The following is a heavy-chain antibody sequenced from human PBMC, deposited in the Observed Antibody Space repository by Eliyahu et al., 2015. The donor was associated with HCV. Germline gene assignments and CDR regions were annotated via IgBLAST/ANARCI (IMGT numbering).Heavy chain of an antibody. V-gene: IGHV1-2*02. J-gene: IGHJ6*02. Sequence: QIQLVQSGAEVKKPGASVKVSCKTSGYTFTGFFIHWVRQAPGQGLEWMGWIDPDTGDTSYAREFQGRVTMTGDTSISTASMELSSLRSDDTAVYYCARMVAATIYSYYYGLDVWGQGTTVTVSS. D-gene: IGHD2-15*01. CDR3: ARMVAATIYSYYYGLDV. CDR1: GYTFTGFF. CDR2: IDPDTGDT.